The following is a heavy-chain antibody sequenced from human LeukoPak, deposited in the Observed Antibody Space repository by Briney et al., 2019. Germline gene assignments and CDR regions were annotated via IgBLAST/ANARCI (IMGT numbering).Heavy chain of an antibody. J-gene: IGHJ4*02. Sequence: GASVKVSCKASGYTFTGYYMHWVRQAPGQGLEWIGRINPNSGGTNYAHKFQGRVTMTRDTSISTAYMELSRLRSDGTAVYYCARDPIAAEDSSSWPNEGYWGQGTLVTVSS. V-gene: IGHV1-2*06. CDR1: GYTFTGYY. CDR2: INPNSGGT. D-gene: IGHD6-13*01. CDR3: ARDPIAAEDSSSWPNEGY.